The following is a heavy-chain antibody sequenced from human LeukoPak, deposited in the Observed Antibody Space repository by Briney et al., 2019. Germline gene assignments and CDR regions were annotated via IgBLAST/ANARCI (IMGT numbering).Heavy chain of an antibody. CDR2: IYCSGST. D-gene: IGHD3-3*01. V-gene: IGHV4-31*03. CDR1: GGSISSGCYY. CDR3: ATRVFMELGVARLTYFDY. Sequence: PSETLSLTCTVSGGSISSGCYYWSWIRQHPGKGLEWIGYIYCSGSTYYNPSLKSRVTISVDTSKNQFSLKLSSVTAADTAVYYCATRVFMELGVARLTYFDYWGQGTLVTVSS. J-gene: IGHJ4*02.